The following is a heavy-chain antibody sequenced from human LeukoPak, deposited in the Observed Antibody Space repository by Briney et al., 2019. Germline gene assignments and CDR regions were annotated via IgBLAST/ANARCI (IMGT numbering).Heavy chain of an antibody. V-gene: IGHV5-51*01. CDR1: GYSFRSYW. J-gene: IGHJ6*03. D-gene: IGHD6-6*01. Sequence: GESLKISCKGSGYSFRSYWIGWVRQMPGKGLEWMGIIYPGDSDTKYSPSFQGLVTISADKSITTAYLQWSSLKASDTAMYYCARLYSSTSSPYYFYYYYIDVWGKGTTVTVSS. CDR2: IYPGDSDT. CDR3: ARLYSSTSSPYYFYYYYIDV.